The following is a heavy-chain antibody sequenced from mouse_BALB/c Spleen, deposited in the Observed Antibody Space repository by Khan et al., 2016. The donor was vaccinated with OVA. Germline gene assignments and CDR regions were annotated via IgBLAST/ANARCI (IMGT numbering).Heavy chain of an antibody. CDR3: ARVGRRAMDY. D-gene: IGHD4-1*01. CDR2: IYTYTGEP. V-gene: IGHV9-3-1*01. Sequence: QIQLVQSGPDLKKPGETVKISCKASGYTFTNYGINWVKQAPGKGLKWMGWIYTYTGEPTYADDFKGRFAFSLETSARTAYLQINNLKYEDTATYFCARVGRRAMDYWGQGTSVTVSS. J-gene: IGHJ4*01. CDR1: GYTFTNYG.